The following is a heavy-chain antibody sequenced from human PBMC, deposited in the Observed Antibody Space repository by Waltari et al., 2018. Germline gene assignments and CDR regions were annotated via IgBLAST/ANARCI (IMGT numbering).Heavy chain of an antibody. CDR2: IYYSGST. D-gene: IGHD1-26*01. CDR1: GGSISSYY. V-gene: IGHV4-59*01. Sequence: QVQLQESGPGLVKPSETLSLTCTVSGGSISSYYWSWIRQPPGKGLAWIGYIYYSGSTNYNPSLKSRVTISVDTSKNQFSLKLSSVTAADTYVYYCARHSPDYRTGWELYPLPPRGIWGQGTMVTVSS. J-gene: IGHJ3*02. CDR3: ARHSPDYRTGWELYPLPPRGI.